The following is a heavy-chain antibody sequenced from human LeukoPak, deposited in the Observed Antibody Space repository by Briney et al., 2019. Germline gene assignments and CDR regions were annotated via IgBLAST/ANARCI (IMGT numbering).Heavy chain of an antibody. J-gene: IGHJ4*02. D-gene: IGHD3-3*01. Sequence: PGGSLRLSCAASGFTFSIFAMGWVRQAPGKGLEWVSAISNSGGSTYYADSVRGRFTISRDNSKDTVYLQMNSLRAEDTAVYFCAQDTGSGYSYFDYWGPGTLVTVSS. V-gene: IGHV3-23*01. CDR3: AQDTGSGYSYFDY. CDR1: GFTFSIFA. CDR2: ISNSGGST.